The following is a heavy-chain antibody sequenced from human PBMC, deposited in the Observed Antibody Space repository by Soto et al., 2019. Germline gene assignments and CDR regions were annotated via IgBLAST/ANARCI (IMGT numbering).Heavy chain of an antibody. Sequence: QVQLQESGPGLVKPSETLSLTCTVSGGSISSYYWSWLRQPPGKGLEWIGYIYYSGSTNYNPSLKSRVIISVDTSKNQFSLKLSSVTAADTAVYYGARDFNYMDVWGKGTTVTVSS. CDR2: IYYSGST. CDR1: GGSISSYY. CDR3: ARDFNYMDV. J-gene: IGHJ6*03. V-gene: IGHV4-59*01.